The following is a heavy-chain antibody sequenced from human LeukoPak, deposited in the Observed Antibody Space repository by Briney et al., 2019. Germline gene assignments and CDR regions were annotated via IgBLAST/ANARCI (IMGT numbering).Heavy chain of an antibody. CDR2: INHSGST. CDR1: GGSFSGYY. Sequence: SETLSLTCAVYGGSFSGYYWSWIRQPPGKGLEWIGEINHSGSTNYNPSLKSRVTISVDTSKNQFSLKLSSVTAADTAMYYCARDYYDSSGYYHDAFDIWGQGTMVTVSS. J-gene: IGHJ3*02. CDR3: ARDYYDSSGYYHDAFDI. V-gene: IGHV4-34*01. D-gene: IGHD3-22*01.